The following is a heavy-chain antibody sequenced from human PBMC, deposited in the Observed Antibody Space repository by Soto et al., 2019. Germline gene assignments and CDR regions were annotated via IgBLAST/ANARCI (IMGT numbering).Heavy chain of an antibody. Sequence: EVQLVESGGGLVQPGGSLRLSCAASGFTFSSYWMHWVRQAPGKGLVWVSRINSDGSSTSYADSVKGRFTISRDNAKNTLFLQMHSLRAEDAAVYYCARDPAPSGWYDCWGQGPLVTVSS. CDR1: GFTFSSYW. D-gene: IGHD6-25*01. J-gene: IGHJ5*01. CDR2: INSDGSST. V-gene: IGHV3-74*01. CDR3: ARDPAPSGWYDC.